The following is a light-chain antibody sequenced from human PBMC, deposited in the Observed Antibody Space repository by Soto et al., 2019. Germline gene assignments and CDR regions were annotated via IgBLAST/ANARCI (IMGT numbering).Light chain of an antibody. V-gene: IGKV3-20*01. CDR2: GAS. CDR3: QPYASSPET. Sequence: EIVLTQSPGTLSLFPGDRATLSCRASQNIRSNYVAWYRQSPGQAPRLLIYGASVRATGIPDRFSGSGSGTDFTLTISRLELEDFAVYYCQPYASSPETFGQGTKLEI. J-gene: IGKJ2*01. CDR1: QNIRSNY.